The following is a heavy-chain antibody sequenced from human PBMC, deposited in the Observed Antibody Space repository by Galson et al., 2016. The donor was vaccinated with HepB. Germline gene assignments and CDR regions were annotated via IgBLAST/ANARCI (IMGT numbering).Heavy chain of an antibody. J-gene: IGHJ4*02. CDR3: ARGTVGSWRWPGSVDF. CDR2: ISKSGDYV. V-gene: IGHV3-21*01. CDR1: GFNFSLYS. Sequence: SLRLSCAASGFNFSLYSMNWVRQAPGKGLEWVSSISKSGDYVYFADSVEGRFTISRDNAKNSLYLHVSSLEAEDTALYYCARGTVGSWRWPGSVDFWGQGTLVTVSS. D-gene: IGHD2-15*01.